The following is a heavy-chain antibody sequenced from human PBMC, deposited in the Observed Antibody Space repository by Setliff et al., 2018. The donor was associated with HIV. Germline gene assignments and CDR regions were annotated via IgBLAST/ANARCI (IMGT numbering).Heavy chain of an antibody. CDR1: GFTFNTYA. Sequence: PGGSLRLSCAASGFTFNTYAMSWVHQAPGKGLEWVSVISGSGGSTFYADSVKGRFTISRDNSKNTLYLLMNGLRVEDTAVYYCAKDGISGGAYPPYYFDYWGHGTLVTVSS. CDR2: ISGSGGST. J-gene: IGHJ4*01. V-gene: IGHV3-23*01. CDR3: AKDGISGGAYPPYYFDY. D-gene: IGHD2-15*01.